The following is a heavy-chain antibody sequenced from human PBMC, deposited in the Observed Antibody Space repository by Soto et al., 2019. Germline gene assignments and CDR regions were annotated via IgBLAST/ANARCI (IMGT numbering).Heavy chain of an antibody. Sequence: QVQLVESGGGLVKPGGPLRLSCAASGFTFSDYYMSWIRQAPGKGLEWVSYISSSSSYTNYADSVKGRFTISRDNAKNSLYLQMNSLRAEDTAVYYCARGEGYYYDSSGYRYFDYWGQGTLVTVSS. V-gene: IGHV3-11*06. CDR1: GFTFSDYY. CDR2: ISSSSSYT. CDR3: ARGEGYYYDSSGYRYFDY. D-gene: IGHD3-22*01. J-gene: IGHJ4*02.